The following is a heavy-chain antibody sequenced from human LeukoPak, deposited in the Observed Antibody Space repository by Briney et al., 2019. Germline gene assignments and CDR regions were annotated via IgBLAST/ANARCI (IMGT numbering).Heavy chain of an antibody. Sequence: PSETLSLTCAVYGGSFSGYYWSWIRQPPGKGLEWIGEINHSGSTNYNPSLKSRVTISVDTFKNQFSLKLSSVTAADTAVYYCARDAVDTADAFDIWGQGTMVTVSS. V-gene: IGHV4-34*01. CDR1: GGSFSGYY. CDR2: INHSGST. J-gene: IGHJ3*02. D-gene: IGHD5-18*01. CDR3: ARDAVDTADAFDI.